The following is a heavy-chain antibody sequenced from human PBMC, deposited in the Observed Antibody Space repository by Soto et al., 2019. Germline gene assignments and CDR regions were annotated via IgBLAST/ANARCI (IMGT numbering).Heavy chain of an antibody. Sequence: SETLSLTCTVSGGSISSYYWSWIRQPPGKGLEWIGYIYYSGSTNYNPSLKSRVTISVDTSKNQFSLKLSSVTAADTAVYYCARGLVRDYDILTGYYHRPRYFGYWGQGTLVTVSS. CDR2: IYYSGST. CDR1: GGSISSYY. CDR3: ARGLVRDYDILTGYYHRPRYFGY. V-gene: IGHV4-59*01. D-gene: IGHD3-9*01. J-gene: IGHJ4*02.